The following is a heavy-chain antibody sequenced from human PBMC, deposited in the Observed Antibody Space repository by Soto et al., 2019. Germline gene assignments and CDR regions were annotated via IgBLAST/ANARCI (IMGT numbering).Heavy chain of an antibody. CDR2: INAGNGNT. CDR3: ARGGIVVVPARLFDP. D-gene: IGHD2-2*01. V-gene: IGHV1-3*01. Sequence: GLVTVATKASGFTFTSYAMHRVRPAPGQRLEWMGWINAGNGNTKYSQKFQGRVTITRDTSASTAYMELSSLRSEDTAVYYCARGGIVVVPARLFDPWGQGNLVTVS. J-gene: IGHJ5*02. CDR1: GFTFTSYA.